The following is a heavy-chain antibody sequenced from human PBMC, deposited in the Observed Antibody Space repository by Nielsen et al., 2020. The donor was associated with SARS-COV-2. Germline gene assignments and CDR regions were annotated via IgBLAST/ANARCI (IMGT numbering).Heavy chain of an antibody. J-gene: IGHJ6*02. Sequence: GESLKISCAASGFTFSSYGMHWVRQAPGKGLEWVAVISYDGSNKYYADSVKGRFTISRDNSKNTLYLQMNSLRAEDTAVYYCAKDKGGGDCFGMDVWGQGTTVTVSS. CDR2: ISYDGSNK. CDR3: AKDKGGGDCFGMDV. CDR1: GFTFSSYG. D-gene: IGHD2-21*02. V-gene: IGHV3-30*18.